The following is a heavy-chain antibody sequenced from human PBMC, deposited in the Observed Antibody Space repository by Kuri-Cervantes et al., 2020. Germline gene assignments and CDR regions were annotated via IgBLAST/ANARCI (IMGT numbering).Heavy chain of an antibody. D-gene: IGHD2-15*01. Sequence: ASVKVSCKASGYTFTAYYMHWVRQAPGQGLEWMGWINPNSGGTNYAQKFQGRVTMTRDTSITTAYLGVDRLRMDDTAVYFCASACSRGSCYGEMDVWGKGTTVTVSS. J-gene: IGHJ6*04. CDR1: GYTFTAYY. CDR2: INPNSGGT. V-gene: IGHV1-2*02. CDR3: ASACSRGSCYGEMDV.